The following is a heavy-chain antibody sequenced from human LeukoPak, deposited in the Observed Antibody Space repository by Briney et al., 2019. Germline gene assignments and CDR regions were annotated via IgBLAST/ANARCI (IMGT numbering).Heavy chain of an antibody. Sequence: GGSLRLSCAASGFTFSTFGMHWVRQAPGKGLEWVAFIHYDGSKKYYADSVKGRFTISRDNSKNTLYLQMNSLRAEDTAVYYCAKDHSEIAVAGTGDFDYWGQGTLVTVSS. CDR2: IHYDGSKK. V-gene: IGHV3-30*02. CDR3: AKDHSEIAVAGTGDFDY. D-gene: IGHD6-19*01. CDR1: GFTFSTFG. J-gene: IGHJ4*02.